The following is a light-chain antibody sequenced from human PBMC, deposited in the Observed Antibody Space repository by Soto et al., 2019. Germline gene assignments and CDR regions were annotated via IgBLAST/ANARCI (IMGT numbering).Light chain of an antibody. J-gene: IGLJ1*01. Sequence: QSVMTQPPSASGSPGRSITISCAGTSSDVGGYNYVSWYQQHPGKAPKLMVYEVTKRPSGVPDRFSGSKSGNTASLTVSALHAEDEADYYCSSRAGSAPYVFGTGTKVTVL. CDR3: SSRAGSAPYV. CDR1: SSDVGGYNY. CDR2: EVT. V-gene: IGLV2-8*01.